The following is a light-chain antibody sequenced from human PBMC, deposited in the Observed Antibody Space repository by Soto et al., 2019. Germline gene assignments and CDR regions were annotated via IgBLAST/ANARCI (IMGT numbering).Light chain of an antibody. CDR2: GAS. J-gene: IGKJ5*01. Sequence: DIQMTQSPSSLSASVGDRVTITCRASQDINTYLIWYQQKPGKAPKSLIYGASRLLSGVPSRISGSDSGTDFTLTISSLQPEDFASYYCQHYYNIPLTFGQGTRLEIK. CDR1: QDINTY. V-gene: IGKV1-16*01. CDR3: QHYYNIPLT.